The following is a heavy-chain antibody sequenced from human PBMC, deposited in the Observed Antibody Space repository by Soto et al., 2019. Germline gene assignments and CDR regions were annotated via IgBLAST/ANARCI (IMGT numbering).Heavy chain of an antibody. CDR3: AKDEGFITATNVLDF. CDR2: ISWNSGNI. CDR1: GFTFDDYA. D-gene: IGHD1-20*01. J-gene: IGHJ4*02. V-gene: IGHV3-9*01. Sequence: EVQLVESGGGLVQPGRSLRLSCAASGFTFDDYAMHWVRQAPGKGLEWVSGISWNSGNIGYADSVKGRFTISRDNAKSSLYLQMNSLRAEDTALYYCAKDEGFITATNVLDFWGQGTLVTVSS.